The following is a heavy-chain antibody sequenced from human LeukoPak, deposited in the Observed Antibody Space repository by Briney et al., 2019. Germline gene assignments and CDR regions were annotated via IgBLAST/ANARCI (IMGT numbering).Heavy chain of an antibody. J-gene: IGHJ3*02. Sequence: GGSLRLSCAGSGFIVSSNYMSWVRQAAGKGLEWVSVIYGSSRTYYADSVKGRFTISRDNSKNTVYLQMDSLRAEDTAIYYCAKERGSDTSNWYGAYDIWGQGTMVTVSS. V-gene: IGHV3-66*01. CDR3: AKERGSDTSNWYGAYDI. CDR2: IYGSSRT. D-gene: IGHD6-13*01. CDR1: GFIVSSNY.